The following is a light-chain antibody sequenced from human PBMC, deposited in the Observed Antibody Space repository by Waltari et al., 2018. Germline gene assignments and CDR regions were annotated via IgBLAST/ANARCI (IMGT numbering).Light chain of an antibody. J-gene: IGKJ4*01. CDR1: QSIVHSHGNTY. Sequence: DVVMTQSTLSLPVTLGQQSSISGRSPQSIVHSHGNTYLNWYHPRPGQSPRRLIYKVSNRDSGVPDRFSGSDSGTDFTLKISRVEAEDVGVYYCMQGTHWPPTFGGGTKVEIK. CDR2: KVS. V-gene: IGKV2-30*02. CDR3: MQGTHWPPT.